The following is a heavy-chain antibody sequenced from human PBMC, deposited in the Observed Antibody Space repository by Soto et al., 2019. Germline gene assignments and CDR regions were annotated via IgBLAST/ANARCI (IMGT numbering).Heavy chain of an antibody. CDR1: GGSFSGYY. D-gene: IGHD5-18*01. CDR2: INHSGST. J-gene: IGHJ6*02. Sequence: SETLSLTCAVYGGSFSGYYWSWIRQPPGKGLEWIGEINHSGSTNYNPSLKSRVTISVDTPKNQFSLKLSSVTAADTAVYYCARGGYSYGYGMDVWGQGTTVTVSS. V-gene: IGHV4-34*01. CDR3: ARGGYSYGYGMDV.